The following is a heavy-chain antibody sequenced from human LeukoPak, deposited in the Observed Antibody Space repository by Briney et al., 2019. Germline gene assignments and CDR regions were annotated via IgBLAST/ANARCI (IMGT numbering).Heavy chain of an antibody. CDR2: IGTAGDT. CDR3: ARRAYYDSSGYYQPADYYFDY. D-gene: IGHD3-22*01. Sequence: PGGSLRLSCAASGFTFSSYDMHWVRQATGKGLEWVSAIGTAGDTYYPGSVKGRFTISRENAKNSLYLQMNSLRAGDTAVYYCARRAYYDSSGYYQPADYYFDYWGQGTLVTVSS. CDR1: GFTFSSYD. V-gene: IGHV3-13*01. J-gene: IGHJ4*02.